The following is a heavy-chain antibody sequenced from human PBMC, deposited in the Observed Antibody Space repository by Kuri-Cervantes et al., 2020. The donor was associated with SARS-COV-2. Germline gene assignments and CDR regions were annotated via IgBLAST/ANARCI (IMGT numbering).Heavy chain of an antibody. Sequence: LLFAAPGFHFRSYWMHWVRQAPGKGLVWVSRINSDGSSTSYADTVKGRFTISRDNAQNTLYQKINSLRAEDTAVYYCARGCPQFTIIVVALSSEYFDYWGQGTLVTVSS. CDR1: GFHFRSYW. CDR3: ARGCPQFTIIVVALSSEYFDY. D-gene: IGHD3-22*01. CDR2: INSDGSST. J-gene: IGHJ4*02. V-gene: IGHV3-74*01.